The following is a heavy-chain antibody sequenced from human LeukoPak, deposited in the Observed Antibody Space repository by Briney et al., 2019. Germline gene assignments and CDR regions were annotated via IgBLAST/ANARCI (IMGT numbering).Heavy chain of an antibody. CDR3: AKYFYDSRGYYSYYLDY. J-gene: IGHJ4*02. Sequence: PSETLSLTCTVSGGSISSYYWSWIRQPPGKGLEWIGYIYYSGSTNYNPSLKSRVTISVDTSKNQFSLKLSSVTAADTAVYYCAKYFYDSRGYYSYYLDYWGQGTLVTVSS. CDR2: IYYSGST. D-gene: IGHD3-22*01. V-gene: IGHV4-59*01. CDR1: GGSISSYY.